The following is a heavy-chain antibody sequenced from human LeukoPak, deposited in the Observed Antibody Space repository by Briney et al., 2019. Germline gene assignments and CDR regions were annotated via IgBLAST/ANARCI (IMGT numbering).Heavy chain of an antibody. V-gene: IGHV3-7*01. CDR1: GFSLSNYW. CDR3: ARGVWAPFDS. Sequence: GGSLRLSCAASGFSLSNYWMNWVRQAPGKGLEWVANIKQDGSEKNYVDSVKGRFSNSRDNAKNSLILQMNSLRDEDTAVYYCARGVWAPFDSWGQGTLVSVSS. D-gene: IGHD7-27*01. J-gene: IGHJ4*02. CDR2: IKQDGSEK.